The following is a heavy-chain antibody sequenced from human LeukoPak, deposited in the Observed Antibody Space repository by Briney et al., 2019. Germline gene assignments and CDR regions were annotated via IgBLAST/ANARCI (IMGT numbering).Heavy chain of an antibody. V-gene: IGHV3-21*01. CDR1: GFTVSSNY. CDR3: ARDQGVYCSGGSCTAFDI. D-gene: IGHD2-15*01. CDR2: ISGSSSYI. J-gene: IGHJ3*02. Sequence: GGSLRLSCAASGFTVSSNYMSWVRQAPGKGLEWVSSISGSSSYINYGDSVKGRCTISRDNAKKALYLKMNSLRAEDTAVYYCARDQGVYCSGGSCTAFDIWGQGTMVTVSS.